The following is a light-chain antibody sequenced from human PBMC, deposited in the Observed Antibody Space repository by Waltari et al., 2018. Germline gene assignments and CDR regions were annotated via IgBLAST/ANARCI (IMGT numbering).Light chain of an antibody. J-gene: IGKJ3*01. CDR1: QSVGSD. V-gene: IGKV3-11*01. CDR2: DAS. CDR3: QQRNNWPPGFT. Sequence: DIVLTQSPATLSLSPGEKATLSCRASQSVGSDVAWYQQKAGQAHRLLIYDASNRATGILAMLSCTGSGTDFTLSISSLEPEDCAVYYCQQRNNWPPGFTFGPGTNVDIK.